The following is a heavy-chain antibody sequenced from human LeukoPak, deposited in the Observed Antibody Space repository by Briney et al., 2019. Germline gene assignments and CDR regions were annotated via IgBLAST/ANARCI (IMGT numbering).Heavy chain of an antibody. V-gene: IGHV3-73*01. CDR3: TRQIDCSSTSCPERYKKNFDY. CDR1: GFTFSGSA. D-gene: IGHD2-2*01. J-gene: IGHJ4*02. CDR2: IRSKANSSAT. Sequence: PGGSLRLSCAASGFTFSGSAMHWVRQASGKGLEWVGRIRSKANSSATAYAASVKGRFTISRDDSKNTAYLQMNSLKTEDTAVYYCTRQIDCSSTSCPERYKKNFDYWGQGTLVTVSS.